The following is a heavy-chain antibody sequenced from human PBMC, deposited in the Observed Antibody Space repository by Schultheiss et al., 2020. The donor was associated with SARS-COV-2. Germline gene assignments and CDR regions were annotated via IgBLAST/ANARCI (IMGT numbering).Heavy chain of an antibody. CDR3: ASGDYYDSSGPRHTQNKYFQH. CDR2: ISAYNGNT. J-gene: IGHJ1*01. D-gene: IGHD3-22*01. Sequence: ASVKVSCKASGYIFISYGISWVRQAPGQGLEWMGWISAYNGNTNYAQKLQGRVTMTTDTSTSTAYMELRSLRSDDTAVYYCASGDYYDSSGPRHTQNKYFQHWGQGTLVTVSS. V-gene: IGHV1-18*01. CDR1: GYIFISYG.